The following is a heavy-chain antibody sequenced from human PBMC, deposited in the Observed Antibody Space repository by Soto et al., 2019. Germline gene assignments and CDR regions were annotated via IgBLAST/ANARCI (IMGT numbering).Heavy chain of an antibody. Sequence: QVQLVQSGAEVKKPGASVKVSCKASGYTFTSYDINWVRQATGQGLEWMGWMNPNSGNTGYAQKFQGRVTMTRNTAISTGYMELSSLRSEDTAVYYCARGNYDYVWGGYRSPGPVDWGQGTLVTVSS. J-gene: IGHJ4*02. V-gene: IGHV1-8*01. D-gene: IGHD3-16*02. CDR2: MNPNSGNT. CDR1: GYTFTSYD. CDR3: ARGNYDYVWGGYRSPGPVD.